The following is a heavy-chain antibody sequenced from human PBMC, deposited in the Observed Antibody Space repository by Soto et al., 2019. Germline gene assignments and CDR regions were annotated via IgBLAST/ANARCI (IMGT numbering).Heavy chain of an antibody. V-gene: IGHV1-46*01. CDR2: INPSGGST. CDR3: ARGPRSGRYGFDY. D-gene: IGHD6-19*01. Sequence: ASVKVSCKASGYTFTSYYMHWVRQAPGQGLEGMGIINPSGGSTSYAQKFQGRVTMARDTSKNQFSLKLSSVTAADTAVYYCARGPRSGRYGFDYWGQGTLVTVSS. CDR1: GYTFTSYY. J-gene: IGHJ4*02.